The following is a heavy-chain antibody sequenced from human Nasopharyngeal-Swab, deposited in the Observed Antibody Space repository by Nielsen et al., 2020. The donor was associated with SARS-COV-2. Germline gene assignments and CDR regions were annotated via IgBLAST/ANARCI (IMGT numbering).Heavy chain of an antibody. CDR3: AKNGDNWNYDDLGYYYMDV. CDR2: IRYDGSDK. J-gene: IGHJ6*03. D-gene: IGHD1-7*01. Sequence: GESLKISCAASGFTFSSYGMFWVRQAPGKGLEWLTFIRYDGSDKYYADSVKGRSTISRDNSKNTLFLQMNSLRAEDTAVYYCAKNGDNWNYDDLGYYYMDVWGKGTTVTVSS. CDR1: GFTFSSYG. V-gene: IGHV3-30*02.